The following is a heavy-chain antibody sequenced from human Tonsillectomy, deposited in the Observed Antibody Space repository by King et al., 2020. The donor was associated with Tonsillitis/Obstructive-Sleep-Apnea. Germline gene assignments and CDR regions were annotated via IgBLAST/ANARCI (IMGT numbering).Heavy chain of an antibody. V-gene: IGHV5-51*01. J-gene: IGHJ4*02. Sequence: QLVQSGEEVKKPGESLKISCKGSGSRFSTYWIAWVRQMPGKGLEWMGIIYLGDSDTRYSPSFQGQVTISADKSISTAYLQWSGLKASDTAMYYCARRGVGAVAGYFDYWGQGTLVTVSS. D-gene: IGHD6-19*01. CDR1: GSRFSTYW. CDR3: ARRGVGAVAGYFDY. CDR2: IYLGDSDT.